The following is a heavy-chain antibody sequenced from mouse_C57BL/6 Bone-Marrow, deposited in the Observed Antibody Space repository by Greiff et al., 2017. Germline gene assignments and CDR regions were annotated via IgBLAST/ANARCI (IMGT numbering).Heavy chain of an antibody. CDR1: GYTFTSYG. CDR3: ARRGGKSYGDYAMDY. J-gene: IGHJ4*01. D-gene: IGHD1-1*01. V-gene: IGHV1-81*01. CDR2: IYPRSGNT. Sequence: QVQLQQSGAELARPGASVKLSCKASGYTFTSYGISWVKQRTGQGLEWIGEIYPRSGNTYYNEKFKGKATLTADQSSSTAYMELRSLTSEESAVYFCARRGGKSYGDYAMDYWGQGTSVPVSS.